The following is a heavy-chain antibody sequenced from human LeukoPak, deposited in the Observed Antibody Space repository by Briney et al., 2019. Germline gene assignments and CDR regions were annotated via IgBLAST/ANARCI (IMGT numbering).Heavy chain of an antibody. CDR2: MIPNSGNT. Sequence: GASVKVSCKASGYTFTSYDINWVRQATGQGLEWMGWMIPNSGNTGYAQKFQGRVTMTRNTSISTAYMELSSLRSEDTAVYYCARPNSVLRFLEWPKGGYYYYYMDVWGKGTTVTASS. CDR3: ARPNSVLRFLEWPKGGYYYYYMDV. J-gene: IGHJ6*03. CDR1: GYTFTSYD. V-gene: IGHV1-8*01. D-gene: IGHD3-3*01.